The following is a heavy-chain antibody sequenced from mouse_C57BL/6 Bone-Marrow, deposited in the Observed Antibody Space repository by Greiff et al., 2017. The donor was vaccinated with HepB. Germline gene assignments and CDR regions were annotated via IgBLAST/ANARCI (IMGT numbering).Heavy chain of an antibody. CDR1: GYSITSGYY. D-gene: IGHD1-1*01. Sequence: EVQVVESGPGLVKPSQSLSLTCSVTGYSITSGYYWNWIRQFPGNKLEWMGYISYDGSNNYNPSLKNRISITRDTSKNQFFLKVNSVTTEDTATYYCARVRMTTVVATYYAMDDWGQGTSVTVSS. J-gene: IGHJ4*01. V-gene: IGHV3-6*01. CDR3: ARVRMTTVVATYYAMDD. CDR2: ISYDGSN.